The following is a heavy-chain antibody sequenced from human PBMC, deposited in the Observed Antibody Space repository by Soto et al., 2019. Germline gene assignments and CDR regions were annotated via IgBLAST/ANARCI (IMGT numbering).Heavy chain of an antibody. CDR2: IRSKANSYAT. V-gene: IGHV3-73*01. Sequence: GGSLRLSCAASGFTFSGSAMHWVRQASGKGLEWVGRIRSKANSYATAYAASVKGRFTISRDDSKNTAYLQMNSLKTEDTAVYSCTRHIDVLRYFDWLSTGYYYYMDVWGKGTTVTVSS. CDR3: TRHIDVLRYFDWLSTGYYYYMDV. D-gene: IGHD3-9*01. J-gene: IGHJ6*03. CDR1: GFTFSGSA.